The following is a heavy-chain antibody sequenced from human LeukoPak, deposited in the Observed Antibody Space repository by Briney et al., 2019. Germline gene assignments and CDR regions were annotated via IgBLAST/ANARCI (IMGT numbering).Heavy chain of an antibody. V-gene: IGHV3-48*03. J-gene: IGHJ3*02. D-gene: IGHD2-15*01. CDR3: ARDTCSGGSCYSDDAFDI. CDR2: ISSSGSTI. CDR1: GFTFSSYE. Sequence: PGGSLRLSCAASGFTFSSYEMNWVRQAPGKGLEWVSYISSSGSTIYYADSVKGRFTISRDNAKNSLYLQMNSLRAEDTAVYYCARDTCSGGSCYSDDAFDIWGQGTMVTVSS.